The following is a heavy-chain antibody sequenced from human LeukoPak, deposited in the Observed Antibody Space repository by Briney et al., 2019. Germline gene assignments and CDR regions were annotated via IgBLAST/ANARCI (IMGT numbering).Heavy chain of an antibody. V-gene: IGHV3-53*01. CDR1: GFTVSSNY. Sequence: GGSLRLSCAASGFTVSSNYMSWVRQAPGKGLEWVSVIYSGGSTYYADSVKGRFTISRDNSKNTLYLQMNSLRAEDTAVYYCARTQAPHCSGGSCYSDDAFDIWGQGTMVTVSS. CDR3: ARTQAPHCSGGSCYSDDAFDI. D-gene: IGHD2-15*01. J-gene: IGHJ3*02. CDR2: IYSGGST.